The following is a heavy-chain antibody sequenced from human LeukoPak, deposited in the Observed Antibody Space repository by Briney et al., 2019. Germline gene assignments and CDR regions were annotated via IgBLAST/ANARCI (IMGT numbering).Heavy chain of an antibody. CDR3: VRDRDYYDSSNYYLHSTFDY. V-gene: IGHV3-21*01. D-gene: IGHD3-22*01. J-gene: IGHJ4*02. CDR2: ISRSSSYI. Sequence: GGSLRLSCAASGFTLSSYTMTWVRQAPGKGLEWVSSISRSSSYIYYVDSVKGRFTISRDNAKKSLFLQMNSLRAEDTAVYYCVRDRDYYDSSNYYLHSTFDYWGQGTLVTVSS. CDR1: GFTLSSYT.